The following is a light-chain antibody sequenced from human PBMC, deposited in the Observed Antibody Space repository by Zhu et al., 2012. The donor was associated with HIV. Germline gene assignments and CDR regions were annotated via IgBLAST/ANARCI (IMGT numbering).Light chain of an antibody. V-gene: IGKV1-5*03. CDR2: KAS. CDR3: QQYNSYPT. J-gene: IGKJ1*01. CDR1: QSISSW. Sequence: DIQMTQFPSTLSASVGDRVTITCRASQSISSWLAWYQQKPGKAPKPLIYKASSLESGVPSRFSGSGSGTGFTLTISSLQPDDFATYYCQQYNSYPTFGQGTKVEMK.